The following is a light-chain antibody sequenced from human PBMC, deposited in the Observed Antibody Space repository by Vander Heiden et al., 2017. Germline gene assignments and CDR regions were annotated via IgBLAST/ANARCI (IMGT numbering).Light chain of an antibody. CDR3: EAWDDSLNGPNWV. Sequence: QSVLTQPPSASGTPGQRVTISCSGSSSNIGSNTVNWYQQLPGTAPKLLIYSNNQRPSGVPDRFSGSKSGTSASLAISGLQSEDEADYYCEAWDDSLNGPNWVFGGGTKLTVL. V-gene: IGLV1-44*01. CDR1: SSNIGSNT. J-gene: IGLJ3*02. CDR2: SNN.